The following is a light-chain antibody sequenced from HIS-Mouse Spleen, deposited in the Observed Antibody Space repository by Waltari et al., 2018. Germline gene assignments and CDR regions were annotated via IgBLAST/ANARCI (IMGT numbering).Light chain of an antibody. CDR1: TSDVGGYNL. J-gene: IGLJ3*02. Sequence: QSALPQPASVSGSPGQSITIPCPGTTSDVGGYNLVSWYQQPPGKAPKLMIYEGSKRPSGVSNRFSGSKSGNTASLTISGLQAEDEADYYCCSYAGSSTYWVFGGGTKLTVL. CDR3: CSYAGSSTYWV. V-gene: IGLV2-23*01. CDR2: EGS.